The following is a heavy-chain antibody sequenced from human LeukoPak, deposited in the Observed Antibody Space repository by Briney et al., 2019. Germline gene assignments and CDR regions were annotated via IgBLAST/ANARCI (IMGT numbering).Heavy chain of an antibody. CDR1: GFTFSSYA. CDR2: ISGSGGST. Sequence: GGSLRLSWAASGFTFSSYAMSWVRQAPGKRLEWVSAISGSGGSTYYADSVKGRFTISRDNSKNTLYLQMNSLRAEDTAVYYCAKAPYYGSGSSFYYFDYWGQGTLVTVSS. CDR3: AKAPYYGSGSSFYYFDY. J-gene: IGHJ4*02. V-gene: IGHV3-23*01. D-gene: IGHD3-10*01.